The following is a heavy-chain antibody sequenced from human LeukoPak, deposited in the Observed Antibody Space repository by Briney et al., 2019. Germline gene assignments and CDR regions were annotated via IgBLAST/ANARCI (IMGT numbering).Heavy chain of an antibody. CDR2: IVVSSGYR. D-gene: IGHD1-14*01. CDR1: GFTFGTST. V-gene: IGHV1-58*02. J-gene: IGHJ5*01. Sequence: ASVKVSCKTPGFTFGTSTMQWVRQAPGQGLEWIGWIVVSSGYREYAQKLQERVTITTDMSTSTSYLELRSLEFEDTAVYYCAAERYEGHCCWFDPWGQGTMVTVSS. CDR3: AAERYEGHCCWFDP.